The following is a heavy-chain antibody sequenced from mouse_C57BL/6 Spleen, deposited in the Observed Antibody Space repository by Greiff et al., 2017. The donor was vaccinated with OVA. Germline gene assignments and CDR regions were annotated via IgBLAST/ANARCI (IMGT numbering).Heavy chain of an antibody. D-gene: IGHD1-1*01. V-gene: IGHV1-64*01. J-gene: IGHJ3*01. CDR1: GYTFTSYW. CDR2: IHPNSGST. CDR3: AREGFITTLVEAY. Sequence: QVQLQQSGAELVKPGASVKLSCKASGYTFTSYWMHWVKQRPGQGLEWIGMIHPNSGSTNYNEKFKSKATLTVDKSSSTAYMQLSSLTSEDSAVYYYAREGFITTLVEAYWGQGTPVTVSA.